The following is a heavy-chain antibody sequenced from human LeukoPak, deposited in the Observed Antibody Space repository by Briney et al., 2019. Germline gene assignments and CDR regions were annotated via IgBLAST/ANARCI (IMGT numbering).Heavy chain of an antibody. J-gene: IGHJ6*03. V-gene: IGHV1-69*13. Sequence: GASVKVSCKASGGTFISYAISWVRQAPGQGLEWMGGIIPIFGTANYAQKFQGRVTITADESTSTAYMELSSLRSEDTAVYYCARDGRTTVSPRGYYYYYYYMDVWGKGTTVTVSS. CDR3: ARDGRTTVSPRGYYYYYYYMDV. CDR2: IIPIFGTA. D-gene: IGHD4-11*01. CDR1: GGTFISYA.